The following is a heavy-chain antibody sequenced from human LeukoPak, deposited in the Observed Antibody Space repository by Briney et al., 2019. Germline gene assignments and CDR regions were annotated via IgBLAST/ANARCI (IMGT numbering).Heavy chain of an antibody. CDR3: AKAVATGQYYFDY. J-gene: IGHJ4*02. CDR1: GGSISTYY. V-gene: IGHV3-23*01. CDR2: ISGSGGST. D-gene: IGHD5-12*01. Sequence: ETLSLTCTVSGGSISTYYWSWVRQAPGKGLEWVSAISGSGGSTYYADSVKGRFTISRDNSKNTLYLQMNSLRAEDTAVYYCAKAVATGQYYFDYWGQGTLVTVSS.